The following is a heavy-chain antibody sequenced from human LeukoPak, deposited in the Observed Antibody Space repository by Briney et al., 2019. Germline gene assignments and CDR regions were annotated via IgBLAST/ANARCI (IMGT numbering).Heavy chain of an antibody. CDR1: GFPFSSYW. J-gene: IGHJ4*02. V-gene: IGHV3-7*01. CDR3: ARDLMVRGVMYYFDY. Sequence: GALRPSFGALGFPFSSYWMSWVRPAPGKGVGGVANIKQDGSEKYYVDSVKGRFTISRDNAKNSLYLQMNSLRAEDTAVYYCARDLMVRGVMYYFDYWGQGTLVTVSS. D-gene: IGHD3-10*01. CDR2: IKQDGSEK.